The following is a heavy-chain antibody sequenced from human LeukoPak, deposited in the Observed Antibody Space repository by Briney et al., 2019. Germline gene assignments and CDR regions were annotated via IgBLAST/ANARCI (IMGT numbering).Heavy chain of an antibody. Sequence: SETLCLTSTVSGGSISSYYWSSVRQPPGGGFGWIGYIYYTGTTNYNPSLTSRVTLSVDTSKNQFSLKLTSVTAADTAVYYCARLSPLQQVSRSYYHALDVWGQGTTVTVYS. J-gene: IGHJ6*02. V-gene: IGHV4-59*01. D-gene: IGHD1-14*01. CDR1: GGSISSYY. CDR2: IYYTGTT. CDR3: ARLSPLQQVSRSYYHALDV.